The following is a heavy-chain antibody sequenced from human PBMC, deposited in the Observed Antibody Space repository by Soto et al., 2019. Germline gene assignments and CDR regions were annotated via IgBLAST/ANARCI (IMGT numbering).Heavy chain of an antibody. D-gene: IGHD1-26*01. CDR1: GVSISSCNY. CDR3: ARAIDVEGAASRGHWFAP. Sequence: SETLSLTCAVSGVSISSCNYWGWIRQPPGKGLEWIASINHSGSTFYSPSLKSRVTISVDTSRNQFSLNLRSVTAADTAVYHCARAIDVEGAASRGHWFAPWGQGTLVTVSS. V-gene: IGHV4-38-2*01. CDR2: INHSGST. J-gene: IGHJ5*02.